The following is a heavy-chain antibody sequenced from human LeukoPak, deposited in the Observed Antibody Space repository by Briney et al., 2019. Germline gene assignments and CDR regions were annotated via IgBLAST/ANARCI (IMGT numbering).Heavy chain of an antibody. J-gene: IGHJ3*02. V-gene: IGHV1-18*01. D-gene: IGHD3-3*01. CDR1: GYTFTSYG. Sequence: GASVKVSCKASGYTFTSYGISWVRQAPGQGLEWMGWISAYNGNTNYAQKLQGRVTMTTDTSTSTAYMELRSLRSDDTAVYYCARVRTTIFGVVINGDAFDIWGQGAMVTVSS. CDR3: ARVRTTIFGVVINGDAFDI. CDR2: ISAYNGNT.